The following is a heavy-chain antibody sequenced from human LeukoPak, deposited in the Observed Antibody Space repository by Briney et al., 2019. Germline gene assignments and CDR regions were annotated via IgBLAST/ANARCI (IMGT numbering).Heavy chain of an antibody. D-gene: IGHD3-3*01. J-gene: IGHJ4*02. CDR2: IREKVNSYTT. Sequence: SGGSLRLSCAASGFTFSAHYMDWVRQAPGKGLEWVGRIREKVNSYTTVYAASVKGRFTISRDDSTNSVFLQMNSLKTEDTAVYYCAKAFCSEKQCTLYSWGQGTLVSVSS. CDR1: GFTFSAHY. V-gene: IGHV3-72*01. CDR3: AKAFCSEKQCTLYS.